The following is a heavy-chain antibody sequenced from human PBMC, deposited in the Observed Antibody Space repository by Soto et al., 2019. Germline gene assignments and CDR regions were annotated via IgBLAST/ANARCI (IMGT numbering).Heavy chain of an antibody. Sequence: GASVKVSCKASGYTFTGYYMHWVRQAPGQGLEWMGWINPNSGGTNYAQKFQGRVTMTRDTSISTAYMELSRLRSDDTAVYYCARVGWNYYYYGMDVWGQGTTVTVSS. J-gene: IGHJ6*02. CDR3: ARVGWNYYYYGMDV. CDR2: INPNSGGT. D-gene: IGHD6-19*01. CDR1: GYTFTGYY. V-gene: IGHV1-2*02.